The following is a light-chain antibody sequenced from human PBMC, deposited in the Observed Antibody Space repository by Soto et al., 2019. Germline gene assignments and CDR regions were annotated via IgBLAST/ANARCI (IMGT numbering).Light chain of an antibody. J-gene: IGLJ1*01. CDR3: GTWDSSLSAYV. CDR1: RSNIGNNY. CDR2: EDN. Sequence: QSVLTQPPSVSAAPGHKVTISCSGSRSNIGNNYVSWFQHLPGAAPKLLIYEDNKRPSGIPDRFSGSKSGTSATLGITGLQTGDEADYYCGTWDSSLSAYVFGTGTKVTVL. V-gene: IGLV1-51*02.